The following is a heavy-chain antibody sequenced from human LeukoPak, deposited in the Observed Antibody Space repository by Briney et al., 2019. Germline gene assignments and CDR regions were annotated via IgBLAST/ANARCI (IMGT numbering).Heavy chain of an antibody. Sequence: SETLSLTCTVSGGSISSYYWSWIRQPPGKGLEWIGYIYYSGSTNYNPSLKSRVTISVDTSKNQFSLKLSSVTAADTAVYFCARENILGPIDNWGQGTLVIVSS. D-gene: IGHD3-16*01. CDR2: IYYSGST. CDR3: ARENILGPIDN. J-gene: IGHJ4*02. CDR1: GGSISSYY. V-gene: IGHV4-59*01.